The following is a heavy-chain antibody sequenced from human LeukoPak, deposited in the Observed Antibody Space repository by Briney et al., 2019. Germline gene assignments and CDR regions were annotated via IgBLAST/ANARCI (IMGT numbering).Heavy chain of an antibody. Sequence: GESLKISCKGSGYTFTSYWVGWGRQMPGKGLEWMGVIYPGDSDTRYIPSFQGQVTISADKSITTAYLQWSSLKASDTAMYYCARHSEKGNWFDPWGQGTLVTVSS. CDR1: GYTFTSYW. CDR3: ARHSEKGNWFDP. V-gene: IGHV5-51*01. CDR2: IYPGDSDT. J-gene: IGHJ5*02.